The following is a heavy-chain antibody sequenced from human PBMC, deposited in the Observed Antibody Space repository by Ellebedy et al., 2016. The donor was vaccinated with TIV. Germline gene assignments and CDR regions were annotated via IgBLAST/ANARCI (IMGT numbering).Heavy chain of an antibody. D-gene: IGHD2-15*01. CDR1: GGSISSSNCY. V-gene: IGHV4-39*07. CDR2: IYSSGNT. J-gene: IGHJ4*02. Sequence: MPGGSLRLSCTVSGGSISSSNCYWGWIRQPPGKGLEWIGAIYSSGNTYYNPSLKSRVTISVDKSKNQFSLKLTSVTAADTAVYYCARTDYSSSSYFDYWGQGTLVTVSS. CDR3: ARTDYSSSSYFDY.